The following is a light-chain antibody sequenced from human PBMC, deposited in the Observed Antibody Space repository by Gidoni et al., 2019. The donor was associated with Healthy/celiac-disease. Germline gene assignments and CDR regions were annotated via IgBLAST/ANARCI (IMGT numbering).Light chain of an antibody. CDR1: QSISSW. Sequence: DIQMTQSPSTLSASVGDRVTITCRASQSISSWLAWYQQKPVKAPKLLIYKASSLESGVPSRFSGSGSGTEFTLTISSLQTDDFATYYCQQYNSYSTFGQGTKVEIK. J-gene: IGKJ1*01. CDR2: KAS. V-gene: IGKV1-5*03. CDR3: QQYNSYST.